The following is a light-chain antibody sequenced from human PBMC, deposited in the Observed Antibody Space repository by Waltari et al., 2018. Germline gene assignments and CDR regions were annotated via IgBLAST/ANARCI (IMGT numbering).Light chain of an antibody. CDR2: DVS. CDR1: SSDVGFYNY. V-gene: IGLV2-14*01. CDR3: NSYAGSSSWV. Sequence: QSALTQPASVSGSPGQSITISCTGTSSDVGFYNYVSWYQQHPGKAPKRMIYDVSERPSGVSNRFSGSKSGNTASRTISGLQAEDEAYYYCNSYAGSSSWVFGGGTKLTVL. J-gene: IGLJ3*02.